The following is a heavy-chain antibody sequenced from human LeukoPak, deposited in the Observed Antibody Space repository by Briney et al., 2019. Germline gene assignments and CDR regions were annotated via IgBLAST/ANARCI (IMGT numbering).Heavy chain of an antibody. J-gene: IGHJ4*02. CDR2: ISSDGSNK. CDR3: VRGDQHCTINNCFYSFDY. Sequence: GGSLRLSCTASGFIFSTYAIHWVRQAPGKGLEWVAVISSDGSNKYYADSVKGRFTISRDNSKDTLFLQMDSLRAEDTAVFYCVRGDQHCTINNCFYSFDYWGQGALVTVSS. V-gene: IGHV3-30*04. CDR1: GFIFSTYA. D-gene: IGHD2-8*01.